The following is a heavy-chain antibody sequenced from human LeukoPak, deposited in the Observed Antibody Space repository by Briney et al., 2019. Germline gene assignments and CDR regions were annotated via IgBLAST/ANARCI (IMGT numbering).Heavy chain of an antibody. CDR3: LGYCSGGSCRALSAFDI. Sequence: ASVKVSCKASGYTFTSYDINWVRQATGQGLEWMGWMNPNSGNTGYAQKFQGRVTMTRNTPISTAYMELSSLRSEDTAVYYCLGYCSGGSCRALSAFDIWGQGTMVTVSS. CDR2: MNPNSGNT. CDR1: GYTFTSYD. J-gene: IGHJ3*02. V-gene: IGHV1-8*01. D-gene: IGHD2-15*01.